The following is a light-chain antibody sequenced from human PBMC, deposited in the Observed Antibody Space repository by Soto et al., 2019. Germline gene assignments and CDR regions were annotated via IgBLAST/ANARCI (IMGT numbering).Light chain of an antibody. V-gene: IGKV3-20*01. J-gene: IGKJ4*01. CDR1: QNLGTLY. CDR2: SAS. CDR3: QQYGSSPSLT. Sequence: EIVLTQSPGTLSLSPGERGTLSCRASQNLGTLYLAWFQQKSGQAPRLLIYSASRRATGIPDRFSGSGSGTDFTLTISRLEPEDFAVYYCQQYGSSPSLTFGGGTKVDIK.